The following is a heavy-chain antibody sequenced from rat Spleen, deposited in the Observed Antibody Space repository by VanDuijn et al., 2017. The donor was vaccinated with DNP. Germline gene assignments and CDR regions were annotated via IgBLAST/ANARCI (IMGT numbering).Heavy chain of an antibody. Sequence: EVQLVESGGGLVQPGRSLKLSCAASGFTFSDSFVAWVRQAPKKGLEWVASISYDGSATYYGDSVKDRFTISRDNAKSALFLQMNSLRSEDTATYYCARLKWERAYYFDYWGQGIMVTVSS. CDR1: GFTFSDSF. D-gene: IGHD5-1*01. CDR2: ISYDGSAT. CDR3: ARLKWERAYYFDY. J-gene: IGHJ2*01. V-gene: IGHV5-22*01.